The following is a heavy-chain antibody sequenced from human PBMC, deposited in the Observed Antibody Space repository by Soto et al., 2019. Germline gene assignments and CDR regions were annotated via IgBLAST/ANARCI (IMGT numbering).Heavy chain of an antibody. CDR2: INHSGST. D-gene: IGHD2-2*01. V-gene: IGHV4-34*01. J-gene: IGHJ6*03. Sequence: PSETLSLTCAGYGGSFSGYYWSWIRQPPGKGLEWIGEINHSGSTNYNPSRKSRVTISVDTSKHQFSLKLSSVTAADTALYYCARGAGIIVVVPAATGATSYYMDVRGKGTTVTVSS. CDR1: GGSFSGYY. CDR3: ARGAGIIVVVPAATGATSYYMDV.